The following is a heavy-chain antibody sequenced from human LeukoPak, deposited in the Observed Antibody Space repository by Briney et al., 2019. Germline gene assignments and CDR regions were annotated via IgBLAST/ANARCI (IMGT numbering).Heavy chain of an antibody. V-gene: IGHV3-7*03. J-gene: IGHJ5*02. Sequence: AGSLRLSCAASGFTFSSYWMSWVRQAPGKGLEWVAFLKQDGSEKYYVDSVKGRFSISRDNAKNSLYLQMNSLRADDTAVYYCARDQGSGWFDPWGQGTLVTVSS. CDR2: LKQDGSEK. D-gene: IGHD6-19*01. CDR3: ARDQGSGWFDP. CDR1: GFTFSSYW.